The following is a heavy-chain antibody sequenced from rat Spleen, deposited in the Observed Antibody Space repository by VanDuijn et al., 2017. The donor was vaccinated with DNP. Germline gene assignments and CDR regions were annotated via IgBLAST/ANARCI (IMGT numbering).Heavy chain of an antibody. CDR3: AGRPPPTRGPFDY. J-gene: IGHJ3*01. D-gene: IGHD1-4*01. CDR1: GFTFSNYW. Sequence: EVQLVESGGGLVQPGRSMKLSCAASGFTFSNYWMSWIRQAPGKGLEWVASITNSGDNIYYSDSVKGRFTISRDNAKSTLYLQMDSLRSEDTATYYCAGRPPPTRGPFDYWGQGTLVTVSS. CDR2: ITNSGDNI. V-gene: IGHV5-31*01.